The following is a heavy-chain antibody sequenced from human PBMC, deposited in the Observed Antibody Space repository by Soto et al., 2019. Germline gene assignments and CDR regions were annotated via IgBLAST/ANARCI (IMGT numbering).Heavy chain of an antibody. CDR1: GGSISSGGYS. CDR3: ARVPGP. CDR2: IYHSGST. J-gene: IGHJ5*02. Sequence: QLPLQESGSGLVKPSQTLSLTCAVSGGSISSGGYSWSWIRQPPGKGLEWIGYIYHSGSTYYNPSLKGRVTISVDRSKNQFSLRLSSVTAADTAVYYCARVPGPWGQGTLVTVSS. V-gene: IGHV4-30-2*01.